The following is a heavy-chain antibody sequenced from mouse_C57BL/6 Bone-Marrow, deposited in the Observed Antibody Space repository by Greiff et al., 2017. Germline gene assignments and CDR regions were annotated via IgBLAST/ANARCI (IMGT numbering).Heavy chain of an antibody. V-gene: IGHV1-81*01. D-gene: IGHD3-2*02. CDR1: GYTFTSYG. CDR3: AGWGQLRLHY. CDR2: IYPRSGNT. J-gene: IGHJ2*01. Sequence: VQLQQSGAELARPGASVKLSCKASGYTFTSYGISWVKQRTGQGLEWIGEIYPRSGNTYYNEKFKGKATLTADKSSSTAYMELRSLTSEDSAVYYCAGWGQLRLHYWGQGTPLTVSS.